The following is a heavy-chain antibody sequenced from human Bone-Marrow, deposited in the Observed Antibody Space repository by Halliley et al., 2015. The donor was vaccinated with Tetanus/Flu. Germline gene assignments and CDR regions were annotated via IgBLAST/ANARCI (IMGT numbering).Heavy chain of an antibody. CDR2: INQSGGT. D-gene: IGHD3-10*01. CDR1: GGSFSGYY. CDR3: ARGQYYYGSGSYYNN. J-gene: IGHJ4*02. V-gene: IGHV4-34*01. Sequence: TLSLTCVVYGGSFSGYYWSWIRQSPGKGLEWIGEINQSGGTNYNPSLKSRVIISLATSKNQFSLKLSSVTAADTAVYYCARGQYYYGSGSYYNNWGQGTLVTVSS.